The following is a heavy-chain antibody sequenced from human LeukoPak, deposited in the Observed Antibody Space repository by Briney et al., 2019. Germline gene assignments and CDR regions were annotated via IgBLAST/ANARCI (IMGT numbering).Heavy chain of an antibody. V-gene: IGHV3-23*01. CDR1: GFTFSSYG. D-gene: IGHD6-13*01. CDR3: ANSEPQSWLIDY. CDR2: VSGGGSGT. Sequence: GGSLRLSCAASGFTFSSYGMSWVRQAPGKGLEWVSAVSGGGSGTYYADSVKGRFTISRDNSKNTLYLQMNSLRAEDTAVYYCANSEPQSWLIDYWGQGTLVTVSS. J-gene: IGHJ4*02.